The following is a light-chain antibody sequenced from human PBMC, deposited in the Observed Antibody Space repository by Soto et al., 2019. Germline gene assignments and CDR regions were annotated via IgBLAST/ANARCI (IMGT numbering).Light chain of an antibody. J-gene: IGLJ1*01. CDR2: RFN. CDR3: SSYTTSSTRV. CDR1: SSNIGAGHD. V-gene: IGLV1-40*01. Sequence: QSVLTQPPSVSGAPGQRVTISCTGSSSNIGAGHDVHWYQHSPGTAPKLLIYRFNNRPSGVPDRFSGSKSGNTASLTISGLQAEDEADYYCSSYTTSSTRVFGTGTKVTVL.